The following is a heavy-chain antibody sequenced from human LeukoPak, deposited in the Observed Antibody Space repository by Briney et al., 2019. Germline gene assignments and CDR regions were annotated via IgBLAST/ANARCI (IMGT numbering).Heavy chain of an antibody. V-gene: IGHV1-2*02. CDR3: ARGDYYGSPKVVAA. CDR1: GYTFTDYY. CDR2: INPNSGDT. J-gene: IGHJ5*02. D-gene: IGHD3-10*01. Sequence: ASVKVSCKASGYTFTDYYINWVRQAPGQGLEWMGWINPNSGDTNYAQKFQDRVTMTRDTSISTAYIELNLLRSDDTAVYYCARGDYYGSPKVVAAWGQGTLVTVSS.